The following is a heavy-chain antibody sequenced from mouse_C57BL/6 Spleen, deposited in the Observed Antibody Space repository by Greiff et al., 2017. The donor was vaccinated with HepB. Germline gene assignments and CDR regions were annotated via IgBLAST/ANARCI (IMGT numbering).Heavy chain of an antibody. CDR1: GYAFSSYW. V-gene: IGHV1-80*01. Sequence: QVQLKESGAELVKPGASVKISCKASGYAFSSYWMNWVKQRPGKGLEWIGQIYPGDGDTTYNGKFKGKATLTADKSSSTAYMQLSSLTSEDSAVDFCARNPDWGGDYWGQGTSVTVSS. CDR2: IYPGDGDT. CDR3: ARNPDWGGDY. J-gene: IGHJ4*01.